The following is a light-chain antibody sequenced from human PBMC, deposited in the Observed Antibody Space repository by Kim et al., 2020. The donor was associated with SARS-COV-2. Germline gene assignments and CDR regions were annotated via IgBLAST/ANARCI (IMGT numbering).Light chain of an antibody. V-gene: IGLV3-21*04. J-gene: IGLJ2*01. Sequence: APGKTARITWGGNNIGSKSVHWYQQKPGQAPVLVIYYDSDRPSGIPERFSGSNSGNTATLTISRVEAGDEADYYCQVWDSSGDPVVFGGGTQLTVL. CDR1: NIGSKS. CDR2: YDS. CDR3: QVWDSSGDPVV.